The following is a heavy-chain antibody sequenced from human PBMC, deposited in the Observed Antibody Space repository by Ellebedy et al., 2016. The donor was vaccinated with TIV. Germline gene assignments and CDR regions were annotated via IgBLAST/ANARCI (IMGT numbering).Heavy chain of an antibody. CDR2: IYPGDSDT. CDR1: GYSFTSYW. Sequence: GGSLRLSXKGSGYSFTSYWIGWVRQMPGKGLEWMGIIYPGDSDTRYSPSFQGQVTISADKSISTAYLQWSSLKASDTAMYYCASTGMSGSYGYWGQGTLVTVSS. D-gene: IGHD1-26*01. J-gene: IGHJ4*02. V-gene: IGHV5-51*01. CDR3: ASTGMSGSYGY.